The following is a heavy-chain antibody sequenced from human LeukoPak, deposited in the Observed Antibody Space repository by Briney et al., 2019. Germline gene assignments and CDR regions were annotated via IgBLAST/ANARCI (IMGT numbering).Heavy chain of an antibody. V-gene: IGHV4-59*01. CDR2: IYHSGST. D-gene: IGHD2-21*02. CDR3: ATSQCGSDCYLAGDY. CDR1: GGSISTYY. Sequence: MASETLSLTCTVSGGSISTYYWNWIRQPPGKGLEWIGYIYHSGSTNYNPSLQSRVTISVDTSKNRFSLNLNSVTAADTAVYYCATSQCGSDCYLAGDYWGQGTLVTVSS. J-gene: IGHJ4*02.